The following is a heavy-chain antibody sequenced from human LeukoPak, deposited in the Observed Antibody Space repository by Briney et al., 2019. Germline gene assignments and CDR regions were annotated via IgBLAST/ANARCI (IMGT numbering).Heavy chain of an antibody. V-gene: IGHV3-23*01. D-gene: IGHD1-26*01. CDR3: AKSVGASPYYFDY. CDR1: GFTFSSYA. J-gene: IGHJ4*02. Sequence: PGGSLRLSCAASGFTFSSYAMSWVRQAPGKWLEWVSAISGSGGSTYYADSVKGRFTISRDNSKNTLYLQMNSLRAEDTAVYYCAKSVGASPYYFDYWGQGTLVTVSS. CDR2: ISGSGGST.